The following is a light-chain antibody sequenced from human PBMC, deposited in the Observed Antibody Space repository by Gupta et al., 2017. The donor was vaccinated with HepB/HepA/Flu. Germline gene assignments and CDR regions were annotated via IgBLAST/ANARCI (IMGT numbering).Light chain of an antibody. Sequence: QSALPQPASVSGSPGQSITISCTGTSSDVSGYNYVPWYQQHPGKAPKLMIYDVCNRPSGVSNRFSGSKSGNTASLTIAGLQAEDEADYYCSSYTSSSTLYVFGTGTKVTVL. CDR2: DVC. CDR1: SSDVSGYNY. CDR3: SSYTSSSTLYV. J-gene: IGLJ1*01. V-gene: IGLV2-14*01.